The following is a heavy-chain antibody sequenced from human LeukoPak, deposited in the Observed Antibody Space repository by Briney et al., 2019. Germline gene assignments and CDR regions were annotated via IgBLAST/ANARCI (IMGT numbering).Heavy chain of an antibody. CDR1: GFIIDDYA. CDR3: AKDEGYRSDTSCYGDALDI. V-gene: IGHV3-9*03. CDR2: IGWNSDNI. Sequence: PGRSLRLSCAASGFIIDDYAMHWVRQAPGEGLEWVSGIGWNSDNIGYADSVKGRFTISRDNAKNSLYLQMNSLRAEDMALYYCAKDEGYRSDTSCYGDALDIWGQGTMVTVSS. D-gene: IGHD2-2*01. J-gene: IGHJ3*02.